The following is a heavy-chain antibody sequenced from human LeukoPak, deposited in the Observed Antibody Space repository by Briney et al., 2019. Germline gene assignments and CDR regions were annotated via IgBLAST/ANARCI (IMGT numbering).Heavy chain of an antibody. V-gene: IGHV3-30*18. CDR2: ISYDGGST. D-gene: IGHD6-6*01. Sequence: PGRSLRLSCAASGFTFSTYAMHWVRQAPGKGLEWVAIISYDGGSTSYADSVMGRFTISRDNSKNTLYLQMSSLRTEDTAVYYCAKIEGSSSYYFDYWGQGTLVTVSS. J-gene: IGHJ4*02. CDR1: GFTFSTYA. CDR3: AKIEGSSSYYFDY.